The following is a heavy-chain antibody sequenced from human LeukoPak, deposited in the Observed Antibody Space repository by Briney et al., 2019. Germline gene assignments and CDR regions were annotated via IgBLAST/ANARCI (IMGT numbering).Heavy chain of an antibody. CDR2: TYYRSKLYN. J-gene: IGHJ4*02. Sequence: SQTLSLTCAISGDSVSSKSAAWNWIRQYPSRGLEWLGRTYYRSKLYNEYAVSVKSRITINPDTFKNQFSLQLNSVAPEDTAVYYCARTTGHFDCWGQGTLVTVSS. D-gene: IGHD2-8*02. CDR1: GDSVSSKSAA. V-gene: IGHV6-1*01. CDR3: ARTTGHFDC.